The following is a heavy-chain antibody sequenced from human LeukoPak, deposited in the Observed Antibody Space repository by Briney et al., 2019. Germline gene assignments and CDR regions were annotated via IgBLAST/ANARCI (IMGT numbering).Heavy chain of an antibody. J-gene: IGHJ4*02. Sequence: PGGSLRLSCAASGFTVSSNYMSWVRQAPGKGLEWVSVIYGGGSTYYADSVKGRFSISRDTSKNAVYLQMNSLGAEDTAVYYCARAQFYHDSSTYGPDYWGQGTLVTVSS. V-gene: IGHV3-53*01. CDR3: ARAQFYHDSSTYGPDY. D-gene: IGHD3-22*01. CDR2: IYGGGST. CDR1: GFTVSSNY.